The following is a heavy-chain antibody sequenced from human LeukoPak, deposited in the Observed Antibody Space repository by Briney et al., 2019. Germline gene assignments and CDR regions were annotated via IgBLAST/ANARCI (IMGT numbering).Heavy chain of an antibody. CDR3: ARDSSNWNYFDC. D-gene: IGHD6-13*01. V-gene: IGHV3-53*04. CDR1: GFTVSSNY. CDR2: IYSGGST. Sequence: GGSLRLSCAASGFTVSSNYMSWVRQAPGKGLEWVSVIYSGGSTYYADSVKGRFTIARHNSKNTLYLQMDSLRAEDTAVYYCARDSSNWNYFDCWGQGTLVTVSS. J-gene: IGHJ4*02.